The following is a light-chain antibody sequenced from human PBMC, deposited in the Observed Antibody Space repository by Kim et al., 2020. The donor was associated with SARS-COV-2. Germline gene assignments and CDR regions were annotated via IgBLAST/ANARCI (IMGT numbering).Light chain of an antibody. J-gene: IGKJ4*01. Sequence: PGERATLSCRASQSVSSSYLAWYQQKPGLAPRLLIYGASSRATGIPDRFSGSGSGTDFTLTISRLEPEDFAVYYCQQYGSSPALTFGGGTKVDIK. CDR3: QQYGSSPALT. CDR2: GAS. V-gene: IGKV3-20*01. CDR1: QSVSSSY.